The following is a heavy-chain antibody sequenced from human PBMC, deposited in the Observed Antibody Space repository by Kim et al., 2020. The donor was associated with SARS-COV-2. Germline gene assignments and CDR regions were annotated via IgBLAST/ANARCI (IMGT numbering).Heavy chain of an antibody. V-gene: IGHV4-39*01. D-gene: IGHD2-21*02. J-gene: IGHJ4*02. CDR2: IYYSGST. Sequence: SETLSLTCTVSGGSISSSSYYWGWIRQPPGKGLEWIGSIYYSGSTYYNPSLKSRVTISVDTSKNQFSLKLSSVTAADTAVYYCARHKGCGGDCYYYFDYWGQGTLVTVSS. CDR1: GGSISSSSYY. CDR3: ARHKGCGGDCYYYFDY.